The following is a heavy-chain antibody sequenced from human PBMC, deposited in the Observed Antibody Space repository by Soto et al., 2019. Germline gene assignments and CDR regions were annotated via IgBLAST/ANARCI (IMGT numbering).Heavy chain of an antibody. CDR2: IYYTGDT. J-gene: IGHJ4*02. CDR1: GDSISSFY. V-gene: IGHV4-59*08. CDR3: ASHINTAMVFFNY. Sequence: PSETLSLTCTVSGDSISSFYWSWIRQPPGKGLEWIGYIYYTGDTNYNPSLKSRVTISVDTSKNQFSLKLSSVTAADTAVYYCASHINTAMVFFNYWAQGTLVTVSS. D-gene: IGHD5-18*01.